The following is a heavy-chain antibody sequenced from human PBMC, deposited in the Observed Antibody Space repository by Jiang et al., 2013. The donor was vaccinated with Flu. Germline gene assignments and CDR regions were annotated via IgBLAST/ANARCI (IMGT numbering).Heavy chain of an antibody. J-gene: IGHJ4*02. D-gene: IGHD1-1*01. V-gene: IGHV6-1*01. CDR1: GDSISNNVVA. CDR3: VRDYNWAFDS. Sequence: SQTLSLTCVISGDSISNNVVAWNWIRQSPSRGLQWLGKTRYISRWLTEYSVSMQGRITINPDASKNQFSPQLDSATPEDTAIYYCVRDYNWAFDSWGQGTLVTVSS. CDR2: TRYISRWLT.